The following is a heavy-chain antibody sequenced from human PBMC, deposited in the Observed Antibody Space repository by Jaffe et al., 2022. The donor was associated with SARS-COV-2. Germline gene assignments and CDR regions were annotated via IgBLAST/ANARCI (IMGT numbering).Heavy chain of an antibody. CDR1: GYSFTDSW. Sequence: EVQLVQSGAEVKKPGESLKISCKGSGYSFTDSWIGWVRQMPGKGLEWMGIIYPGDSYTTYGPSFQGQVTISADKSISSAYLQWSSLKASDTAMYYCARPGAGCTSISCYSQYWGQGTLVTVSS. CDR3: ARPGAGCTSISCYSQY. J-gene: IGHJ4*02. CDR2: IYPGDSYT. D-gene: IGHD2-2*01. V-gene: IGHV5-51*01.